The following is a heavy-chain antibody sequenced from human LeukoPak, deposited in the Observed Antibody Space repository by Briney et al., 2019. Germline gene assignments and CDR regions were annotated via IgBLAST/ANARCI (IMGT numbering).Heavy chain of an antibody. CDR3: ARDRSMELHQYYYMDV. D-gene: IGHD1-7*01. Sequence: ASVKVSCKASGYTFTSYYMHWVRQAPGQGLEWMGIINPSGGSTSYAQKFQGRVTMTRDMSTSTVYMELSSLRLEDTAVYYCARDRSMELHQYYYMDVWGKGTTVTISS. CDR2: INPSGGST. J-gene: IGHJ6*03. V-gene: IGHV1-46*01. CDR1: GYTFTSYY.